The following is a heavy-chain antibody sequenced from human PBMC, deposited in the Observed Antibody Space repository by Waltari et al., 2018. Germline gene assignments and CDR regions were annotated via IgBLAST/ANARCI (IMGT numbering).Heavy chain of an antibody. CDR2: ISSSSSTI. Sequence: EVQLVESGGGLVQPGGSLRLSCAASGFTFSSYGMNWVRQAPGKGLEWVSYISSSSSTIYYADSVKGRFTISRDNAKNSLYLQMNSLRAEDTAVYYCASFMVRGGRSAFDIWGQGTMVTVSS. CDR1: GFTFSSYG. V-gene: IGHV3-48*04. D-gene: IGHD3-10*01. J-gene: IGHJ3*02. CDR3: ASFMVRGGRSAFDI.